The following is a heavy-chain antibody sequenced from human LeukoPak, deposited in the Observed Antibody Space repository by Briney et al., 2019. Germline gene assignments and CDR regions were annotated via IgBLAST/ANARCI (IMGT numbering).Heavy chain of an antibody. CDR3: ATWGGDFA. CDR1: GFTFSFYW. J-gene: IGHJ4*02. CDR2: INQDGSET. V-gene: IGHV3-7*05. D-gene: IGHD2-21*02. Sequence: PGGSLRLSCAASGFTFSFYWMTWVRQAPGKGLEWVANINQDGSETNYVDSVKGQFTISRDNAKNSLYLQMNSLRAEDTAVYYCATWGGDFAWGQGTLVTVSS.